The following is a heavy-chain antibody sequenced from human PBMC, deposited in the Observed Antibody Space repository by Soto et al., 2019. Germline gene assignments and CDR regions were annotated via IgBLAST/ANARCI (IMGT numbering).Heavy chain of an antibody. CDR3: ARESSYYDSSGYYYRDAFDI. D-gene: IGHD3-22*01. V-gene: IGHV4-4*02. CDR2: IYHSGST. CDR1: GGSISSSNW. J-gene: IGHJ3*02. Sequence: SETLSLTCAVSGGSISSSNWWSWVRQPPGKGLEWIGEIYHSGSTNYNPSLKSRVTISVDKSKNQFSLKLSSVTAADTAVCYCARESSYYDSSGYYYRDAFDIWGQGTMVTVSS.